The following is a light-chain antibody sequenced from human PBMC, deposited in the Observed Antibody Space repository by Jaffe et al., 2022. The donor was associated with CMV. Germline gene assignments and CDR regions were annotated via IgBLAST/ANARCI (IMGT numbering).Light chain of an antibody. V-gene: IGKV3-20*01. CDR1: QSVTNSY. J-gene: IGKJ1*01. Sequence: EIVLTQSPGTLSLSPGERATLSCRASQSVTNSYLAWSQHKPGQAPRLLIYGASSRATGIPDRFSGSGSGTDFTLTISRLEPEDFAVYYCQHYGSSPWTFGQGTKVEIK. CDR3: QHYGSSPWT. CDR2: GAS.